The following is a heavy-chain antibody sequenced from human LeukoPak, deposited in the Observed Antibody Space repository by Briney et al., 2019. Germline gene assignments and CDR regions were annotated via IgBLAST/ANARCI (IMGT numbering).Heavy chain of an antibody. CDR2: IKQDGSQK. D-gene: IGHD6-19*01. CDR1: GFTFSSYW. V-gene: IGHV3-7*03. J-gene: IGHJ4*02. CDR3: TRNRYSSGPMGN. Sequence: GGSLRLSCAASGFTFSSYWMSWVRQAPGKGLEWVANIKQDGSQKYYVDSVKGRFSISRDNAKNSLYLQMNSLRAEDTAVYYCTRNRYSSGPMGNWGQGTLVTVSS.